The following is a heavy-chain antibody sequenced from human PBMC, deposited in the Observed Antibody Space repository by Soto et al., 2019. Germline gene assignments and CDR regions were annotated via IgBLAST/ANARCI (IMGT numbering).Heavy chain of an antibody. CDR1: GGSISSYY. CDR2: IYTSGST. J-gene: IGHJ4*02. V-gene: IGHV4-4*07. Sequence: SETLYLTCTVSGGSISSYYGSWIRQPAGKGLEWIGRIYTSGSTNYNPSLKSRVTMSVDTSKNQFSLKLSSVTAADTAVYYCARDDPITIFGVVNWGQGTLVTVSS. CDR3: ARDDPITIFGVVN. D-gene: IGHD3-3*01.